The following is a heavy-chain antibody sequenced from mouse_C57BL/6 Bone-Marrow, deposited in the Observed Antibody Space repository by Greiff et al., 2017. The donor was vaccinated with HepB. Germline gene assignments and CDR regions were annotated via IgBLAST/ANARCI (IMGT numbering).Heavy chain of an antibody. D-gene: IGHD2-2*01. CDR2: IYPGNSDT. CDR1: GYTFTSYW. CDR3: TRDGYDKDYAMDY. Sequence: VQLQQSGTVLARPGASVKMSCKTSGYTFTSYWMHWVKQRPGQGLEWIGAIYPGNSDTSYNQKFKGKAKLTAVTSASTAYMELSSLTNEDSAVYYGTRDGYDKDYAMDYWGQGTSVTVSS. V-gene: IGHV1-5*01. J-gene: IGHJ4*01.